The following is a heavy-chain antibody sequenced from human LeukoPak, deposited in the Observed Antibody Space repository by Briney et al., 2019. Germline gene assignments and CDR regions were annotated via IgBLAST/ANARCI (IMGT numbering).Heavy chain of an antibody. D-gene: IGHD3-9*01. Sequence: PGRSLRLSCAASGFTFDDYAMHWVRQAPGKGLEWVSGISWNSGSIGYADSVKGRFTISRDNAKNSLYLQMNSLRAEDTALYYCAKGRRDDILTGYSDYWGQGTLVTVSS. CDR2: ISWNSGSI. CDR1: GFTFDDYA. CDR3: AKGRRDDILTGYSDY. J-gene: IGHJ4*02. V-gene: IGHV3-9*01.